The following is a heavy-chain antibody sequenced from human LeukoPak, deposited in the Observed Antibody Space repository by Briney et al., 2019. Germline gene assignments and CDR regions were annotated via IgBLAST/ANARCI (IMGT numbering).Heavy chain of an antibody. J-gene: IGHJ3*02. CDR2: IRYDGSNK. Sequence: GGSLRLSCAASGFTFSSYGMHWVRQAPGKGLQWVAFIRYDGSNKYYADSVKGRFTISRDNSKNTLYLQMNSLRAEDTAVYYCARAPASYYDSSGYYGVSGAFDIWGQGTMVTVSS. CDR3: ARAPASYYDSSGYYGVSGAFDI. D-gene: IGHD3-22*01. V-gene: IGHV3-30*02. CDR1: GFTFSSYG.